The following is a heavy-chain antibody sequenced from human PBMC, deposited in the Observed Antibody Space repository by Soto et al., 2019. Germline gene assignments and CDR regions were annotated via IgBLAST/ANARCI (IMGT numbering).Heavy chain of an antibody. V-gene: IGHV4-34*01. CDR2: INHSGST. CDR3: ARAAPRDCSGGSCHSGSDY. J-gene: IGHJ4*02. D-gene: IGHD2-15*01. CDR1: GGSFSGYY. Sequence: QVQLQQWGAGLLKPSETLSLTCAVYGGSFSGYYWSWIRQPPGKGLEWIGEINHSGSTNYNPSLKRRVTISVETSKNQFALKLSSVTAADTAVYYWARAAPRDCSGGSCHSGSDYWGQGTLVTVSS.